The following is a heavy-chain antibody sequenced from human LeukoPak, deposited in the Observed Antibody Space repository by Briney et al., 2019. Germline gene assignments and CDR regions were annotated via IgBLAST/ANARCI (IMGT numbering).Heavy chain of an antibody. CDR2: ITRTSTTI. D-gene: IGHD6-19*01. J-gene: IGHJ4*02. CDR3: AREYSSGWAHDY. V-gene: IGHV3-48*01. Sequence: PGGSLRLSCAASGFTFSSYGMNWVRLAPGKGLEWVSYITRTSTTIYDADFVKGRFTIYSDNDKKTLHLQMNSLRAEDTAVYYCAREYSSGWAHDYWGQGTLVTVSS. CDR1: GFTFSSYG.